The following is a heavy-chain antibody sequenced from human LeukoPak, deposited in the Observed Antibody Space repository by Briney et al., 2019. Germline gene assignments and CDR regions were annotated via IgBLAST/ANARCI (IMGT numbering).Heavy chain of an antibody. J-gene: IGHJ6*03. V-gene: IGHV4-61*02. CDR3: ARRAILTGPWGHYYMDV. CDR2: IYTSGST. Sequence: SETLSLTCTVSGGSISSGSYYWSWIRQPAGKGLEWIGRIYTSGSTNYNPSLKSRVTISVDTSKNQFSLKLSSMTAADTAVYYCARRAILTGPWGHYYMDVWGKGTTVTVSS. CDR1: GGSISSGSYY. D-gene: IGHD3-9*01.